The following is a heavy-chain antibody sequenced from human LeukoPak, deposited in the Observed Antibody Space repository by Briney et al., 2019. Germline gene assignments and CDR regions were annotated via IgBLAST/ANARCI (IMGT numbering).Heavy chain of an antibody. J-gene: IGHJ4*02. Sequence: GGSLRLSCAASGFTFSTYSMNWVRQALGKGLEWVSSITGSSSYIYYADSVKGRFTISRDNAKNSLYLQMNSLRAEDTAVYYCARGGTYYYDASDYWGQGTLVTVSS. CDR2: ITGSSSYI. CDR1: GFTFSTYS. D-gene: IGHD3-22*01. V-gene: IGHV3-21*01. CDR3: ARGGTYYYDASDY.